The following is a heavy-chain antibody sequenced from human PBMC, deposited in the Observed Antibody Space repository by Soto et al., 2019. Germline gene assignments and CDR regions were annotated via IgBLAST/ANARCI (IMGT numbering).Heavy chain of an antibody. CDR3: TDMLGQWLPRD. CDR1: GCPIIASFYY. Sequence: PADTLSLTFSVSGCPIIASFYYWGWIRQPPGKGPEWIGTIYYTGAAYYNPSIQSRVTISADTSRNQFSMKLNSVTAADTAVYYCTDMLGQWLPRDWGQG. D-gene: IGHD6-19*01. CDR2: IYYTGAA. V-gene: IGHV4-39*01. J-gene: IGHJ1*01.